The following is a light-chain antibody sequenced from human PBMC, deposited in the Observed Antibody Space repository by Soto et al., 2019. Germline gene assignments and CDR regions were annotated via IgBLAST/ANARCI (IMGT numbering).Light chain of an antibody. CDR3: SSYTSSSTRLWV. Sequence: QSALTQPASVSGSPGQSITISCTGTSSDVGGYNYVSWYQHHPGKAPQLMIYEVTNRPSGVSDRFSGSKSGNTASLTISGLQAEDEADYYCSSYTSSSTRLWVFGGGTKVTVL. CDR2: EVT. V-gene: IGLV2-14*01. CDR1: SSDVGGYNY. J-gene: IGLJ3*02.